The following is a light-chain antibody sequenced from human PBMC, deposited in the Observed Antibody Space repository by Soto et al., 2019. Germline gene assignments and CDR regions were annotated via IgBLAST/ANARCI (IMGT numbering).Light chain of an antibody. J-gene: IGLJ2*01. CDR2: YDS. V-gene: IGLV3-21*04. CDR1: NIGSKS. Sequence: SYELTQPPSVSVAPGKTARITCGGNNIGSKSVHWYQQKPGQAPVLAIYYDSDRPSGIPERFSGSNSGNTATLTISRFEAGDEADYYCQVWDSSSDQVLFGGGTKLT. CDR3: QVWDSSSDQVL.